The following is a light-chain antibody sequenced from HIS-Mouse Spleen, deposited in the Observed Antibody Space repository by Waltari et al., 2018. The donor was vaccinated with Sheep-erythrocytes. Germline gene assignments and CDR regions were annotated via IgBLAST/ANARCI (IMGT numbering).Light chain of an antibody. Sequence: QSALTQPRSVSGSPGQSVTIACTGTSSDVGRYNYVSWYQQHPGKAPKLTIYEGSKRPSGVPVRFSGSQSGNTASLTISGLQAEDEADYYCCSYAGSNWVFGGGTKLTVL. J-gene: IGLJ3*02. V-gene: IGLV2-11*01. CDR2: EGS. CDR3: CSYAGSNWV. CDR1: SSDVGRYNY.